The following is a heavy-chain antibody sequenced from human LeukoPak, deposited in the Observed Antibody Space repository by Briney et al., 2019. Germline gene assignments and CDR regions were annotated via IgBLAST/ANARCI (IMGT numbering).Heavy chain of an antibody. CDR1: GGTFSSYA. CDR2: IIPIFGTA. Sequence: SVKVSCKASGGTFSSYAISWVRQAPGQGLEWMGGIIPIFGTANYAQKFQGRVTITADESTSTAYMELSSLRSEDTAVYYCARAPRWLQSQTYFDYWGQGILVTVSS. J-gene: IGHJ4*02. D-gene: IGHD5-24*01. CDR3: ARAPRWLQSQTYFDY. V-gene: IGHV1-69*13.